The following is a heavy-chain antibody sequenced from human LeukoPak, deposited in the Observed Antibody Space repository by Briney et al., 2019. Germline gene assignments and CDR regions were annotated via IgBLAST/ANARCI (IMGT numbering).Heavy chain of an antibody. Sequence: PGGSLRLSCAASGFTFSSYSMNWVRQAPGKGLEWVSGISWNSGSIGYADSVKGRFTISRDDAKNSLYLQMNSLRAEDTALYYCAKGVIAAAGIGDNDWFDPWGQGTLVTVSS. V-gene: IGHV3-9*01. CDR3: AKGVIAAAGIGDNDWFDP. D-gene: IGHD6-13*01. CDR2: ISWNSGSI. CDR1: GFTFSSYS. J-gene: IGHJ5*02.